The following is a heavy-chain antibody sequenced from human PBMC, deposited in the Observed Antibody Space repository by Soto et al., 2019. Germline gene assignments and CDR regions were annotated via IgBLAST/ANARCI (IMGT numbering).Heavy chain of an antibody. J-gene: IGHJ6*02. CDR2: IVYEGSEK. D-gene: IGHD6-6*01. V-gene: IGHV3-30*18. CDR1: GFTFTRYG. CDR3: VKDSHRVLYSTSSDRYDFYSGIDV. Sequence: GGSLRLSCAASGFTFTRYGMHWVRQAPGKGLEWVAVIVYEGSEKYYEDSVKGRFTISRDNSKNTLYLQMNSLRADDTAMYYCVKDSHRVLYSTSSDRYDFYSGIDVWGQGTTVTVSS.